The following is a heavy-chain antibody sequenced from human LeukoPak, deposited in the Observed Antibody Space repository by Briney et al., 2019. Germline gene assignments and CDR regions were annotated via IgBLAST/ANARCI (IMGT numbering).Heavy chain of an antibody. Sequence: GRSLRLSCAASGFTFRDYGMHWVRQAPGKGLEWVSSISSSSSYIYYADSVKGRFTISRDNAKNSLYLQMNSLRAEDTAVYYCASLYSSSWYSLDYWGQGTLVTVSS. CDR3: ASLYSSSWYSLDY. J-gene: IGHJ4*02. D-gene: IGHD6-13*01. CDR2: ISSSSSYI. CDR1: GFTFRDYG. V-gene: IGHV3-21*01.